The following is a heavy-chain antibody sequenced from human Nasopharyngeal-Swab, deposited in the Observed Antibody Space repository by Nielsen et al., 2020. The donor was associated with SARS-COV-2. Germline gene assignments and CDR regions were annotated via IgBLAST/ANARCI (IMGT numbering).Heavy chain of an antibody. Sequence: GGSLRLSCAASGFTFSDYYMNWIRQAPGKGLEWVSYISSSGSTIYYAYSVKGRFTISRDNAKNSLYLQMNSLRAEDTAVYHCARGRGYCSSTSCPPVAFDIWGQGTKVTVSP. CDR3: ARGRGYCSSTSCPPVAFDI. CDR1: GFTFSDYY. CDR2: ISSSGSTI. D-gene: IGHD2-2*01. J-gene: IGHJ3*02. V-gene: IGHV3-11*01.